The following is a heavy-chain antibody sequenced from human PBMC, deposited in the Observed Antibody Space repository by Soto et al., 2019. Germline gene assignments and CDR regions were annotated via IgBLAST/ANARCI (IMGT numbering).Heavy chain of an antibody. V-gene: IGHV2-5*01. CDR2: IYWNDDK. Sequence: QITLKESGLPLVKPTQTLTLTCTFSGFSLSTSGVGVGWIRQPPGKALEWLALIYWNDDKRYSPSLKSRLTITKDTSKNQVVLTMTNMDPVDTATYYCAHSYCSGGSCYSNWFDPWGQGTLVTVSS. CDR3: AHSYCSGGSCYSNWFDP. J-gene: IGHJ5*02. D-gene: IGHD2-15*01. CDR1: GFSLSTSGVG.